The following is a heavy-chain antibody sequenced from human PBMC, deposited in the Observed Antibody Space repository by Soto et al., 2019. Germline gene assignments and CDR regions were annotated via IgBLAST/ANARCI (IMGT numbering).Heavy chain of an antibody. CDR1: GGSFSGYY. CDR3: ARGGRLGVNWSDP. D-gene: IGHD3-16*01. V-gene: IGHV4-34*01. CDR2: INHSGST. J-gene: IGHJ5*02. Sequence: QVQLQQWGAGLLKPSETLSLTCAVYGGSFSGYYWSWIRQPPGKGLEWIGEINHSGSTNYNPSLNRRVTISVDTSQKQFSLKLSSVTAADTAVYYCARGGRLGVNWSDPWGQGTLVTVSS.